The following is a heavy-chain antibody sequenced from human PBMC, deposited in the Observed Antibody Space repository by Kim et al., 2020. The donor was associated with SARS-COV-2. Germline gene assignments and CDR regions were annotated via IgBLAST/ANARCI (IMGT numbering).Heavy chain of an antibody. J-gene: IGHJ6*02. Sequence: ASVKVSCKASGYTFTTYTIQWVRQAPGQRLEWMGWINAAKGHTKYSQRIQGRVTITRDTSASTVYMELSSLRSEDTAVYYCARSVALMPPGMDVWGQGTTVTVSS. CDR1: GYTFTTYT. V-gene: IGHV1-3*01. CDR3: ARSVALMPPGMDV. D-gene: IGHD2-2*01. CDR2: INAAKGHT.